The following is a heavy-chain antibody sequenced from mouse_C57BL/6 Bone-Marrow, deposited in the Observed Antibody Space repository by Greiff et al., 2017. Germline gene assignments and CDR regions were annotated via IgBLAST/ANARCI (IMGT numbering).Heavy chain of an antibody. CDR1: GFNIKDYY. J-gene: IGHJ3*01. Sequence: LVESGAELVKPGASVKLSCTASGFNIKDYYMHWVKQRTEQGLEWIGRIDPEDGETKYAPKFQGKATITADTSSNTAYLQLSSLTSEDTAVYYCAAHYYGIPAWFAYWGQGTLVTVSA. CDR3: AAHYYGIPAWFAY. D-gene: IGHD1-1*01. V-gene: IGHV14-2*01. CDR2: IDPEDGET.